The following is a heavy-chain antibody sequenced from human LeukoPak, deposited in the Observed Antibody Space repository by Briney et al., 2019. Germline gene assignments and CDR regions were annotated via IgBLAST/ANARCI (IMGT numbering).Heavy chain of an antibody. J-gene: IGHJ4*02. CDR3: ARASAGEQWLVRYFDY. V-gene: IGHV3-11*04. D-gene: IGHD6-19*01. Sequence: GGSLRLSCAASGFTFSDYYMSWIRQAPGKGLEWVSYISSSGSTIYYADSVKGQFTISRDNAKNSLYLQMNSLRAEDTAVYYCARASAGEQWLVRYFDYWGQGTLVTVSS. CDR1: GFTFSDYY. CDR2: ISSSGSTI.